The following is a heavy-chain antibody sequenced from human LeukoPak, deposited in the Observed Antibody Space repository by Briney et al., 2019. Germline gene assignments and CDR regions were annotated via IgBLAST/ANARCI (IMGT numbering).Heavy chain of an antibody. CDR2: IYSGGST. V-gene: IGHV3-66*02. CDR1: GFTFSSYW. D-gene: IGHD6-6*01. J-gene: IGHJ6*03. Sequence: PGGSLRLSCAASGFTFSSYWMSWVRQAPGKGLEWVSVIYSGGSTYYADSVKGRFTISRDNSKNTLYLQMNSLRAEDTAVYYCAREGGSIAARGGDYYYMDVWGKGTTVTVSS. CDR3: AREGGSIAARGGDYYYMDV.